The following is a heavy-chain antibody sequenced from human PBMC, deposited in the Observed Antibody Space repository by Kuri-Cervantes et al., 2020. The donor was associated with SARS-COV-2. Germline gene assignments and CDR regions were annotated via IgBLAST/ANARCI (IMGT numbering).Heavy chain of an antibody. J-gene: IGHJ4*02. CDR2: ISSSSSTI. CDR3: ARDHRIAVAALDY. CDR1: GFTFSSHS. Sequence: GESLKISCAASGFTFSSHSINWVRQAPGKGLEWVSYISSSSSTIYYADSVKGRFTISRDNAKNSLYLQMNSLRAEDMAVYYCARDHRIAVAALDYWGQGTLVTVSS. V-gene: IGHV3-48*01. D-gene: IGHD6-19*01.